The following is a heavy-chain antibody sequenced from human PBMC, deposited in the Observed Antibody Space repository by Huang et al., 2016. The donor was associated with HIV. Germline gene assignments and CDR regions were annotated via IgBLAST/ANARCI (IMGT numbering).Heavy chain of an antibody. D-gene: IGHD3-22*01. CDR3: ATPVSYGNYYDSGGFSV. CDR2: IFPADSET. V-gene: IGHV5-51*01. Sequence: EVQLVQSGAAVKKPGESLKISCKGSGYTFSSYWIGWLRQKPGKGLECMWIIFPADSETRYSPSFQGQVTISADKSITTAYLHWSSLKASDTACYYCATPVSYGNYYDSGGFSVWGQGTLVTVSS. CDR1: GYTFSSYW. J-gene: IGHJ4*02.